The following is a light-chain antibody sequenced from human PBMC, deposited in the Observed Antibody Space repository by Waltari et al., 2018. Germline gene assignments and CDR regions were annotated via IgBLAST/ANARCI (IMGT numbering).Light chain of an antibody. CDR3: SAYTRGVV. J-gene: IGLJ2*01. CDR2: DVI. CDR1: SRDVGDHNH. Sequence: QSALTQIASVAGSPGQSITISCTGTSRDVGDHNHFSWYQQHPGKLPNLLLYDVISRPSGVSTRFSGSKSGNTASLTISELQAEDEADYYCSAYTRGVVFGGGTQLTVL. V-gene: IGLV2-14*03.